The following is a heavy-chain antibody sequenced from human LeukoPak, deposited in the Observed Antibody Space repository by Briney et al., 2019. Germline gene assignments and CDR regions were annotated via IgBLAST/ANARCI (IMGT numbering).Heavy chain of an antibody. CDR1: GFTFSSYA. D-gene: IGHD6-19*01. CDR3: AKAKSPTFSSGWYYFDY. CDR2: ISDSGGRT. J-gene: IGHJ4*02. Sequence: GGSLRLSCAASGFTFSSYAMTWVRQAPGKGLEWVSSISDSGGRTYYADSVKGRFTISRDNSKTMLHLRMNSLRAEDTAVYYCAKAKSPTFSSGWYYFDYWGQGTLVTVSS. V-gene: IGHV3-23*01.